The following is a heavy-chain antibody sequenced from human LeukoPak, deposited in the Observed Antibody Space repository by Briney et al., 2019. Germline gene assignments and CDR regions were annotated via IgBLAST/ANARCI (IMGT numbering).Heavy chain of an antibody. J-gene: IGHJ4*02. V-gene: IGHV1-18*01. CDR1: GYTFTSYG. CDR2: ISAYNGNT. Sequence: ASVKVSCKASGYTFTSYGISWVRQAPGQGLEWMGWISAYNGNTNYAQKFQSRVTMTRDTSISTAYMELSRLRSDDTAVYYCARDDNRSSTSCPDYWGQGTLVTVSS. D-gene: IGHD2-2*01. CDR3: ARDDNRSSTSCPDY.